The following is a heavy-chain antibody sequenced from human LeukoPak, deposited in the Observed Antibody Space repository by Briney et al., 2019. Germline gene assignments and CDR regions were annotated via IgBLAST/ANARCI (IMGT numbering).Heavy chain of an antibody. J-gene: IGHJ4*02. V-gene: IGHV3-30*07. Sequence: GGSLRLSCAASGFTFSSYAIHWVRQAPGMGLEWVAVISYDGSKKYYTDSVKGRFTISRDTSKNTLYLQMNSLTAGDMAVYYCARVGYLGIGYPIDYCGQGTLVTVSS. D-gene: IGHD3-22*01. CDR1: GFTFSSYA. CDR2: ISYDGSKK. CDR3: ARVGYLGIGYPIDY.